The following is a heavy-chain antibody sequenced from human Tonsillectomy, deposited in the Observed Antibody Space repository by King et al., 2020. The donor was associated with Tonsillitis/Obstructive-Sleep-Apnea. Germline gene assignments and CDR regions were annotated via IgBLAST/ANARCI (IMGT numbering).Heavy chain of an antibody. V-gene: IGHV1-2*02. J-gene: IGHJ4*02. CDR2: ISPNTGGT. D-gene: IGHD3-22*01. Sequence: QLVQSGAEVKKPGASVKVSCKASGYSFSGYYMHWVRQAPGQGLEWMGWISPNTGGTKFAQKFQGRVTMTTDTSISTAYMELSSLRFDDTAVYFCARDKELYSSPFDFWGQGTLVTVPS. CDR1: GYSFSGYY. CDR3: ARDKELYSSPFDF.